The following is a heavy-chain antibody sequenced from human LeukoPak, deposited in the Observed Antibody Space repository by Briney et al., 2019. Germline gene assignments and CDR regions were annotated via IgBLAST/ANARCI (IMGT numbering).Heavy chain of an antibody. CDR2: INAGNGNT. CDR1: GYTFTSYA. J-gene: IGHJ4*02. Sequence: PWASVKVSCKASGYTFTSYAMHWVRQAPGQRLEWMGWINAGNGNTEYSQKFRGRVTITRDTSASTAYMELSSLISEDTAVYYCARGPGGDYAPFDYWGQGTLVTVSP. CDR3: ARGPGGDYAPFDY. D-gene: IGHD4-17*01. V-gene: IGHV1-3*01.